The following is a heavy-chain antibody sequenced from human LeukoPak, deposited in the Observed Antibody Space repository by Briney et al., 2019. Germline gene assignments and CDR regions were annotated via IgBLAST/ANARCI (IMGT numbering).Heavy chain of an antibody. CDR3: ARAGESRKTMVRGVYYDYYGMDV. V-gene: IGHV4-4*07. D-gene: IGHD3-10*01. Sequence: SETLSLTCTVSGGSISSSCWGWIRQPAGKGLEWIGRISSSGSTKYNPSLRSRVSMSVDASKNQFSLRLSSVTAADTAVYYCARAGESRKTMVRGVYYDYYGMDVWGQGTTVTVSS. J-gene: IGHJ6*02. CDR2: ISSSGST. CDR1: GGSISSSC.